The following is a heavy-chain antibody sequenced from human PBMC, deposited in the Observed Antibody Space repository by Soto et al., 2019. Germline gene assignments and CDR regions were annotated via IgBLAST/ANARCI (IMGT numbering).Heavy chain of an antibody. CDR2: ISDSGST. J-gene: IGHJ4*02. CDR1: GFTFSNHA. CDR3: ARVPGGHYCTSTSCLYFFDH. D-gene: IGHD2-2*01. V-gene: IGHV3-23*01. Sequence: EVPLLESGGALVQPGGSLRLSCAASGFTFSNHAMNWVRQAPGKGLEWVSTISDSGSTYYADSVKGRFTISRDNSKNTLYLQMTSLRAEDTAVYYCARVPGGHYCTSTSCLYFFDHWGQGTLVSVSS.